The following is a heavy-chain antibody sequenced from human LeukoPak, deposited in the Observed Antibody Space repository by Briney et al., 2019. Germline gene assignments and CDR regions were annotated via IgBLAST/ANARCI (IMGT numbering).Heavy chain of an antibody. CDR1: GFTFSSYS. D-gene: IGHD3-10*02. CDR2: ISSSSSYI. CDR3: AELGITMIGGV. V-gene: IGHV3-21*01. Sequence: GGSLRLSCAASGFTFSSYSMNWVRQAPGKGLEWVSSISSSSSYIYYADSVKGRFTIFRDNAKNSLYLQMNSLRAEDTAVYYCAELGITMIGGVWGKGTTVTISS. J-gene: IGHJ6*04.